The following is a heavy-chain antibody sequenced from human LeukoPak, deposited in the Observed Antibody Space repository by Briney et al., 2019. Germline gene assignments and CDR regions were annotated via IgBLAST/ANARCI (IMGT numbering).Heavy chain of an antibody. D-gene: IGHD3-9*01. CDR3: ARGLRYFDWLLPYYFDY. V-gene: IGHV4-59*01. CDR1: GGSISSYY. Sequence: TLSLTCTVSGGSISSYYWSWIRQPPGKGLEWIGYIYYSGSTNYNPSLKSRVTISVDTSKNQFSLKLSSVTAADTAVYYCARGLRYFDWLLPYYFDYWGQGPLVTVSS. J-gene: IGHJ4*02. CDR2: IYYSGST.